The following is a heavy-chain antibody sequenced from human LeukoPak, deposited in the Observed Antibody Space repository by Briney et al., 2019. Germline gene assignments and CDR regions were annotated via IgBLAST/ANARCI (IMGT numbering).Heavy chain of an antibody. D-gene: IGHD3-22*01. J-gene: IGHJ4*02. CDR1: GFTFSSYA. CDR3: AKAPTYYYDSSGYYPYYFDY. CDR2: ISYDGSNK. V-gene: IGHV3-30-3*01. Sequence: PGGSLRLSCAASGFTFSSYAMHWVRQAPGKGLEWVAVISYDGSNKYYADSVKGRFTISRDNSKNTLYLQMNSLRAEDTAVYYCAKAPTYYYDSSGYYPYYFDYWGQGTLVTVSS.